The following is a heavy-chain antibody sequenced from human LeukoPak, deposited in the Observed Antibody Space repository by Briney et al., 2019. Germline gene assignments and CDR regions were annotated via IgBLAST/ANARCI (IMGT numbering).Heavy chain of an antibody. CDR3: ARLLDRAAAGTH. CDR1: GYTFTSHY. Sequence: ASVKVSCKASGYTFTSHYMHWVRQAPGQGLEWMGIINPSGGSTSYAQKFQGRVTMTRDASTSTVYMELSSLRSEDTAVYYCARLLDRAAAGTHWGQGTLVTVSS. V-gene: IGHV1-46*01. D-gene: IGHD6-13*01. CDR2: INPSGGST. J-gene: IGHJ4*02.